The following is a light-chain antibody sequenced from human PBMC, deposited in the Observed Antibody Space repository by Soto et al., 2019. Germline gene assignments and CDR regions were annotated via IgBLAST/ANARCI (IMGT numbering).Light chain of an antibody. CDR1: QSITSY. V-gene: IGKV1-39*01. J-gene: IGKJ5*01. CDR2: ASS. Sequence: DIQMTQSPSSLSASVGDRVTITCRASQSITSYLNWYQQKPGKAPKILIYASSTLQSGVPSRFSGSGSGTAFTLTISSVQPEDFATYYCQQSYSTPTITFGQGTRLEIK. CDR3: QQSYSTPTIT.